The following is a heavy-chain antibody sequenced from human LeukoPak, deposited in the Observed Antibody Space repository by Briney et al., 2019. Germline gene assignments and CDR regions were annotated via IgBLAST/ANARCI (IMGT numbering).Heavy chain of an antibody. Sequence: GASVKVSCKASGYTFTGYYMHWVRQAPGQGLEWMGCINPNSGGTKYAQKFQGGVTLTRDTSISTAYMELSSLRSEDTAVYYCAREVGATVDPWGQGTLVIVSS. J-gene: IGHJ5*02. CDR1: GYTFTGYY. V-gene: IGHV1-2*02. D-gene: IGHD1-26*01. CDR3: AREVGATVDP. CDR2: INPNSGGT.